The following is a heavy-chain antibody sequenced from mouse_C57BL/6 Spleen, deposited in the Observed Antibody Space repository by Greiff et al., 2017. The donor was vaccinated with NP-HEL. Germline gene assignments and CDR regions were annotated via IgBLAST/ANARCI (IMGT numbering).Heavy chain of an antibody. D-gene: IGHD1-1*01. J-gene: IGHJ2*01. CDR2: IDPSDSET. CDR1: GYTFTSYW. CDR3: ACYYGSSYDYFDY. V-gene: IGHV1-52*01. Sequence: QVQLQQPGAELVRPGSSVKLSCKASGYTFTSYWMHWVKQRPIQGLEWIGNIDPSDSETHYNQKFKDKATLTVDKSSSTAYMQLSSLTSEDSAVYYWACYYGSSYDYFDYWGQGTTLTVSS.